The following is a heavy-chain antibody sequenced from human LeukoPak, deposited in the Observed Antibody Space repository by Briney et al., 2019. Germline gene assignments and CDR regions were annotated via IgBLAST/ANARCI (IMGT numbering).Heavy chain of an antibody. D-gene: IGHD1-26*01. CDR3: ARDYSGSSNWFDP. CDR2: INPNSGGT. Sequence: GASVKVSCKASGYTFTSYYMHWVRQAPGQGLEWMGRINPNSGGTNYAQKFQGRVTMTRDTSISTAYMELSRLRSDDTAVYYCARDYSGSSNWFDPWGQGTLVTVSS. CDR1: GYTFTSYY. J-gene: IGHJ5*02. V-gene: IGHV1-2*06.